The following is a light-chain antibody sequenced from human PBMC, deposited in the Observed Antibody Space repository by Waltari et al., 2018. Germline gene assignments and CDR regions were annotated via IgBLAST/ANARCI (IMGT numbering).Light chain of an antibody. CDR3: QQYGASPFT. J-gene: IGKJ2*01. CDR2: GAS. CDR1: QSVRSTY. Sequence: EIVLTQSPGTLSLSPGERATLYCRASQSVRSTYLAWYQQKGGQAPRLIIYGASRRATGISDRFSGSGSETDFTLTISRLEPEDCAVYYCQQYGASPFTFGQGTKLEI. V-gene: IGKV3-20*01.